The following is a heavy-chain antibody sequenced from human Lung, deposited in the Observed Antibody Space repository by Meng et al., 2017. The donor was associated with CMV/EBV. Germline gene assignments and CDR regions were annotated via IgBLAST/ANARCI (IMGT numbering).Heavy chain of an antibody. V-gene: IGHV1-69*12. CDR2: ITPIFGKG. D-gene: IGHD3-10*01. Sequence: QGQLVQSGAEVKKPGSSVKVSCKASGGTFSSYTINWVRQAPGQGLEWMGGITPIFGKGNNAQRFQGRVTITADESTRTAYMELSSLRSEDTAVYYCAFGSGSYLGPDYWGQGTLVTVSS. CDR3: AFGSGSYLGPDY. CDR1: GGTFSSYT. J-gene: IGHJ4*02.